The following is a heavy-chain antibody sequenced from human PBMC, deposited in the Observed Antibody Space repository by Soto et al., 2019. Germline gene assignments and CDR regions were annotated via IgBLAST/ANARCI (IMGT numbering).Heavy chain of an antibody. CDR2: ITVGTDNT. CDR3: AAGDSSGYYGG. D-gene: IGHD3-22*01. CDR1: GFTFTSCS. J-gene: IGHJ4*02. V-gene: IGHV1-58*01. Sequence: GASVKVSCKASGFTFTSCSVQWVRQARGQRLEWIGWITVGTDNTNYAQKFQERVTITRDMSTSTAYMELSNLRSEDTAVYYCAAGDSSGYYGGWGQGTQVTVSS.